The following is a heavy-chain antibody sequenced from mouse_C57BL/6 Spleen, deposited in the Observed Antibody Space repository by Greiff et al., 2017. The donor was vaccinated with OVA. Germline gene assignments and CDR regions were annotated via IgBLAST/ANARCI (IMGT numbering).Heavy chain of an antibody. CDR3: ARSRDYGLDY. CDR2: IYPGSGNT. Sequence: QVQLQQSGAELVRPGASVKLSCKASGYTFTDYYINWVKQRPGQGLEWIARIYPGSGNTYYNEKFKGKATLTAEKSSSTAYMQLSSLTSEDSAVYFCARSRDYGLDYWGQGTTLTVSS. V-gene: IGHV1-76*01. J-gene: IGHJ2*01. D-gene: IGHD1-1*01. CDR1: GYTFTDYY.